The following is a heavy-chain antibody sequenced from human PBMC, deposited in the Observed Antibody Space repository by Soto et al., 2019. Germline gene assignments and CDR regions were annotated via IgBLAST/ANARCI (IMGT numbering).Heavy chain of an antibody. J-gene: IGHJ3*02. CDR2: ISAYNGNT. D-gene: IGHD6-19*01. Sequence: ASVKVSCKASGYTFTSYGISWVRQAPGQGLEWMGWISAYNGNTNYAQKLQGRVTMTTDTSTSTAYMELRSLRSDDTAVYYCARGVYSSGWYGVRGAFDIWGQGTMVTVSS. CDR1: GYTFTSYG. CDR3: ARGVYSSGWYGVRGAFDI. V-gene: IGHV1-18*01.